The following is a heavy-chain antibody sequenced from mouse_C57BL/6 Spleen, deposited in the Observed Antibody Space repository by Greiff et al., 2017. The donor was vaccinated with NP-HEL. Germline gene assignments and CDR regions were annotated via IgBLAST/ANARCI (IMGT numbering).Heavy chain of an antibody. J-gene: IGHJ4*01. CDR3: ARFLTGNAMDY. D-gene: IGHD4-1*01. Sequence: DVKLVESGGGLVKPGGSLKLSCAASGFTFSDYGMHWVRQAPEKGLEWVAYISSGSSTIYYADTVKGRFTISRDNAKNTLFLQMTSLRSEDTAMYYCARFLTGNAMDYWGQGTSVTVSS. CDR1: GFTFSDYG. CDR2: ISSGSSTI. V-gene: IGHV5-17*01.